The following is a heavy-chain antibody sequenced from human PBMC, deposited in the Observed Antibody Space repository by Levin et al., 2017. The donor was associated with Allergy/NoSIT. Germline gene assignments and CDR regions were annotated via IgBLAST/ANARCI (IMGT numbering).Heavy chain of an antibody. CDR2: MHYSGTT. CDR3: ASRRAAVSSPFHYSDV. D-gene: IGHD6-25*01. J-gene: IGHJ6*02. V-gene: IGHV4-39*02. CDR1: GASVSSSSYY. Sequence: PSETLSLNCTVSGASVSSSSYYWGWIRQTPGKGLEWIGSMHYSGTTYHNPSLKSRVTVSAETSGNYFSLKLSSVTAADTPVYYCASRRAAVSSPFHYSDVWGQGTTVTVSS.